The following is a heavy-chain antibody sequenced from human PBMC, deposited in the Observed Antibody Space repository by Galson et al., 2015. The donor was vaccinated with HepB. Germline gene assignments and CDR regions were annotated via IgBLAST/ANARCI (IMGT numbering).Heavy chain of an antibody. CDR1: GYSFTSYW. Sequence: QSGAEVKKPGESLRISCKGSGYSFTSYWISRVRQMPGKGLEWMGRIDPSDSYTNYSPSFQGHVTISTDKSISTAYLQWSSLKASDTAMYYCASEYYYGSGCYSAPGYFDLWGRGTLVTVSS. V-gene: IGHV5-10-1*01. D-gene: IGHD3-10*01. CDR2: IDPSDSYT. CDR3: ASEYYYGSGCYSAPGYFDL. J-gene: IGHJ2*01.